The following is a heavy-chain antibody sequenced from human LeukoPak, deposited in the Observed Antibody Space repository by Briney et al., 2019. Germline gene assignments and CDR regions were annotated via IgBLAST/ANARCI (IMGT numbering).Heavy chain of an antibody. D-gene: IGHD2-15*01. V-gene: IGHV4-39*01. CDR2: IYYSGST. CDR1: GGSISSSNYY. J-gene: IGHJ4*02. Sequence: SETLSLTCPVSGGSISSSNYYWGWIRQPLGKGLEWIGSIYYSGSTYYSPSLKSRVTISVDTSKNQFSLKLSSVTAADTAVYYCARQYCSGDSCGMYFDYWGQGTLVTVSS. CDR3: ARQYCSGDSCGMYFDY.